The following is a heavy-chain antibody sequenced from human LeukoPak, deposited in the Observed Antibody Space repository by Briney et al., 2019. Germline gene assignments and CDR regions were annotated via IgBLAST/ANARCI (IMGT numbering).Heavy chain of an antibody. CDR3: AGTEQLWPHHYYYYGMDV. Sequence: GESLKISCKGSGYSFTSYWISWVRQMPGKGLEWMGRIDPSDSYTNYSPSFQGHVTISADKSISTAYLQWSSLKASDTAMHYCAGTEQLWPHHYYYYGMDVWGQGTTVTVSS. V-gene: IGHV5-10-1*01. J-gene: IGHJ6*02. D-gene: IGHD5-18*01. CDR2: IDPSDSYT. CDR1: GYSFTSYW.